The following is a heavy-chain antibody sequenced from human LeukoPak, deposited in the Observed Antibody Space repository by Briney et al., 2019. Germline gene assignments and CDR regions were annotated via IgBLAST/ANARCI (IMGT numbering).Heavy chain of an antibody. D-gene: IGHD5-24*01. CDR3: ARGRRDGYNMGNDYFDY. J-gene: IGHJ4*02. V-gene: IGHV1-69*05. CDR2: IIPIFGTA. Sequence: SVKVSCKPCGYTFTSYDINWVRQAPGQGLEWMGGIIPIFGTANYAQKFQGRVTITTDESTSTAYMELSSLRSEDTAVYYCARGRRDGYNMGNDYFDYWGQGTLVTVSS. CDR1: GYTFTSYD.